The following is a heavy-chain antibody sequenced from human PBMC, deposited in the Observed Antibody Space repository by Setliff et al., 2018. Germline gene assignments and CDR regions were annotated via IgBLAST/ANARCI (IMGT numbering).Heavy chain of an antibody. CDR1: GGSISSSSYY. CDR3: ARDASASDGRNAFDI. J-gene: IGHJ3*02. V-gene: IGHV4-39*02. D-gene: IGHD1-26*01. Sequence: SETLSLTCTVSGGSISSSSYYWGWIRQPPGKGLEWIGSIYYSGSTYYNPSLKSRVTISVDTSKNQFSLKLSSVTAADTAVYYCARDASASDGRNAFDIWGQGTMVTVSS. CDR2: IYYSGST.